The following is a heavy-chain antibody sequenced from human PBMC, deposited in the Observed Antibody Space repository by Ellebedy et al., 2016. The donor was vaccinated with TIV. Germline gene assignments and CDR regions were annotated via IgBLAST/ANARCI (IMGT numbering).Heavy chain of an antibody. CDR1: GGSIGYFY. Sequence: SETLSLXXTVSGGSIGYFYWSWIREPPGKGLEWIGFVQNSGTTYYSPSLQSRVTISIDTSKNLFSLKLTSVSAADTAMYYCARGSYSCGMDVWGQGTTVTVSS. V-gene: IGHV4-59*01. CDR2: VQNSGTT. CDR3: ARGSYSCGMDV. J-gene: IGHJ6*02.